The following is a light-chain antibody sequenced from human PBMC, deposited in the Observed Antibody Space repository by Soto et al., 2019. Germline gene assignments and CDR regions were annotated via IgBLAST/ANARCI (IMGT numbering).Light chain of an antibody. CDR3: QQYYSTPRT. Sequence: DIVMTQSPDSLAVSLGEWATINCKSSQSVLYSSNNKNYLAWYQQKPGQPPKLLIYWASTRQSGVPDRFSGSGSGTDFTLTTSSLQAEDVAVYSCQQYYSTPRTFGQGTKVDIK. V-gene: IGKV4-1*01. CDR2: WAS. J-gene: IGKJ1*01. CDR1: QSVLYSSNNKNY.